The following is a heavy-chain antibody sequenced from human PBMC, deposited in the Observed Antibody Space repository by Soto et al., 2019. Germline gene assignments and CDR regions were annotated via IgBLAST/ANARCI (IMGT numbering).Heavy chain of an antibody. CDR2: IYHSGST. Sequence: QLQLQESGSGLVKPSQTLSLTCAVSGGSISSGGYSWSWIRQPPGKGLEWIGYIYHSGSTYYNPSIKRRVTISVDRSKNQFCLKLSSVTAADTAVYYCAAGGGLPRYYWGQGTLVTVSS. CDR3: AAGGGLPRYY. V-gene: IGHV4-30-2*01. CDR1: GGSISSGGYS. J-gene: IGHJ4*02. D-gene: IGHD5-12*01.